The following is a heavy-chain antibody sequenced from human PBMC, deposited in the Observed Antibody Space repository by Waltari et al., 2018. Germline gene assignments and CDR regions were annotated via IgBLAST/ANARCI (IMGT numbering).Heavy chain of an antibody. D-gene: IGHD3-3*02. CDR2: ISWNSGSI. V-gene: IGHV3-9*01. CDR3: AKSFETDYYYYYGMDV. Sequence: VQLQESGPGLVKPSGILSLTCAVSGVSITSTNWWNWVRQPPGKGLEWVSGISWNSGSIGDADSVKGRFTISRDNAKNSLYLQMNSLRAEDTALYYCAKSFETDYYYYYGMDVWGQGTTVTVSS. J-gene: IGHJ6*02. CDR1: GVSITSTN.